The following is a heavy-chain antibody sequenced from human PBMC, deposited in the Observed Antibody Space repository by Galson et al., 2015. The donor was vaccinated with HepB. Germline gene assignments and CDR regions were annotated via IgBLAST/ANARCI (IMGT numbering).Heavy chain of an antibody. V-gene: IGHV5-51*01. Sequence: QSGAEVKKPGESLKISCKGSGYSFTTYWIGWVRQMPGKGLEWMGIIYPGDSDTRYSPSFQGQVTISADKSISTAYRQWSSLKASDTALYYCAIHDITMIRGVIPPDYWGQGTLVTVSS. D-gene: IGHD3-10*01. CDR2: IYPGDSDT. CDR3: AIHDITMIRGVIPPDY. CDR1: GYSFTTYW. J-gene: IGHJ4*02.